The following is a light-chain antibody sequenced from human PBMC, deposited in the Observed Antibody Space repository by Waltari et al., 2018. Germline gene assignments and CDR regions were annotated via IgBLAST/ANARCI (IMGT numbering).Light chain of an antibody. Sequence: DIQMTKSPSTLSASVGDRVTITCRASQSISNWLAWYQQKPGKAPKLLIYKASSLESGVPSRFSGSGSGTEFTLTISSLQPDDFATYYCQQYNSYSTWTFGQGTKVEIK. CDR1: QSISNW. J-gene: IGKJ1*01. CDR3: QQYNSYSTWT. CDR2: KAS. V-gene: IGKV1-5*03.